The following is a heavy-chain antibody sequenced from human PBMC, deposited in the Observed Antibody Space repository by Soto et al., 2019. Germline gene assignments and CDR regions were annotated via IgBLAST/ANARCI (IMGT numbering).Heavy chain of an antibody. D-gene: IGHD1-26*01. CDR3: AKDFARGPMGMALDS. CDR1: GFNFSDFG. Sequence: QVQLVESGGGVVHPGRSLRLSCTASGFNFSDFGMHWVRQAPGKGLEWLALISSDGSNKFYADSVRGRFTVSRDRSANTLNLHMSAVRNADTAMYYCAKDFARGPMGMALDSWGQGTLVIVSS. CDR2: ISSDGSNK. V-gene: IGHV3-30*18. J-gene: IGHJ4*02.